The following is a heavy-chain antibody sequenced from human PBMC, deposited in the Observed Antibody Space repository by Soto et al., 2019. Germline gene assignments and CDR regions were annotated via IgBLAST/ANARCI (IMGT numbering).Heavy chain of an antibody. CDR3: ARGRGVAVAGIESLGNIGWFDP. Sequence: QVQLQQWGAGLLKPSETLSLTCAVYGGSFSGYYWSWIRQPPGKGLEWIGEINHSGSTNYNPSLQRRGILSVDPSQNQFSLKLSSVAAADTAVYSGARGRGVAVAGIESLGNIGWFDPWCQGTRVTACS. CDR2: INHSGST. CDR1: GGSFSGYY. J-gene: IGHJ5*02. D-gene: IGHD6-19*01. V-gene: IGHV4-34*01.